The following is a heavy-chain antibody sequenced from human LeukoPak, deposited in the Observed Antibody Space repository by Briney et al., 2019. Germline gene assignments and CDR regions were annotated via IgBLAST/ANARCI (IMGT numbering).Heavy chain of an antibody. CDR1: KFTFSNYA. Sequence: GGCLRLSCAASKFTFSNYAMGWVRQGPGKGLEWVSSISASGDNTYYVDSVKGRFTISRDNSKNTLYLQMNSLRAEDTAVYYCARGTGRSIVGATTNYWGQGTLVTVSS. D-gene: IGHD1-26*01. CDR2: ISASGDNT. V-gene: IGHV3-23*01. CDR3: ARGTGRSIVGATTNY. J-gene: IGHJ4*02.